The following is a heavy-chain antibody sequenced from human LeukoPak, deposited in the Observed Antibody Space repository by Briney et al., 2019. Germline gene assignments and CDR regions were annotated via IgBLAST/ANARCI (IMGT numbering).Heavy chain of an antibody. J-gene: IGHJ4*02. Sequence: PGGSLRLSCSASGFTFSTYAMHWVRQAPGKGLEYVSAITSDGGGTYYADSVKARFTISRDNSKNTLYLQMSSLRDEDTAVYYCVKAHRDSSGYYYGDWGQGTLVTASS. V-gene: IGHV3-64D*09. D-gene: IGHD3-22*01. CDR3: VKAHRDSSGYYYGD. CDR1: GFTFSTYA. CDR2: ITSDGGGT.